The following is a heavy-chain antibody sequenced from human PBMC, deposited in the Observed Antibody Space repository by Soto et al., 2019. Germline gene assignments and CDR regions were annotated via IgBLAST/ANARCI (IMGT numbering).Heavy chain of an antibody. J-gene: IGHJ4*02. Sequence: QVQLVESGGGVVQPGRSLRLSCAASGFTFSSYAMHWVRQAPGKGLEWVTVISYDGSNKYYADSVKGRFTISRDNSKNTLYLQMNSLRAEDRAVYYCARDRHRASFDYWGQGTLVTVSS. CDR1: GFTFSSYA. CDR2: ISYDGSNK. V-gene: IGHV3-30-3*01. CDR3: ARDRHRASFDY.